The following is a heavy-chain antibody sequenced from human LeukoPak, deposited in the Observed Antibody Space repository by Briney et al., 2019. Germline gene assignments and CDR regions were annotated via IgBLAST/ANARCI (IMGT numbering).Heavy chain of an antibody. CDR2: INHSGST. Sequence: SETLSLTCAVYGGSFSGYYWSWIRQPPGKGLEWIGEINHSGSTNYNPSLKSRVTISVDTSKNQFSLKLSSVTAADTAVYYCARGSGFDYWGQGTLVAVSS. CDR1: GGSFSGYY. D-gene: IGHD1-1*01. J-gene: IGHJ4*02. CDR3: ARGSGFDY. V-gene: IGHV4-34*01.